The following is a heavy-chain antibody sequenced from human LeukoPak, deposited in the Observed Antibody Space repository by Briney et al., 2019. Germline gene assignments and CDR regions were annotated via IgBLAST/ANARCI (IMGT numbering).Heavy chain of an antibody. D-gene: IGHD3-10*01. Sequence: GESLKISCKGSGYIFTNFWIGWVRQMPGKGLEWMGIIYPGDSGTRYSPSFQGQVTISADKSISTAYLQWSSLKASDTAMYYCARQKTMVRGVIKGSFFDYWGQGTLVTVSS. CDR3: ARQKTMVRGVIKGSFFDY. CDR2: IYPGDSGT. CDR1: GYIFTNFW. J-gene: IGHJ4*02. V-gene: IGHV5-51*01.